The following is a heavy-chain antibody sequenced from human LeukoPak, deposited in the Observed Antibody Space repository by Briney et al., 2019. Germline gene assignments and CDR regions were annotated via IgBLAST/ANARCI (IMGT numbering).Heavy chain of an antibody. Sequence: PSETLSLTCTVSGGSISSSSYYWGWIRQPPGKGLEWIGSIYYSGSTYYNPSLKSRVTISVDTSKNQFSLKLSSVTAADTAVYYCARRGRYYVWGQGTLVTVSS. V-gene: IGHV4-39*01. J-gene: IGHJ4*02. CDR1: GGSISSSSYY. CDR3: ARRGRYYV. CDR2: IYYSGST. D-gene: IGHD1-26*01.